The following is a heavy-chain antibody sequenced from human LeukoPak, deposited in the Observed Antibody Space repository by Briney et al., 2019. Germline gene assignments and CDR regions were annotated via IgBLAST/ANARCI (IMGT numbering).Heavy chain of an antibody. Sequence: PSETLSPTCTVSGYSLSNGYYWGWIRQPPGKGLEWVGSIDHRGSTYYNPSLKSRVTISVDTSKNQFSLRLSSVAAADTAVYYCARDGRSGSYYDYWGQGTLVTVSS. CDR2: IDHRGST. CDR3: ARDGRSGSYYDY. J-gene: IGHJ4*02. D-gene: IGHD1-26*01. V-gene: IGHV4-38-2*02. CDR1: GYSLSNGYY.